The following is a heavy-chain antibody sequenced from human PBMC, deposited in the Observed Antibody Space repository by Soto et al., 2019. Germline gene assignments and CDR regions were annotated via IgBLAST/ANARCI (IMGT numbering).Heavy chain of an antibody. V-gene: IGHV3-21*01. J-gene: IGHJ4*02. CDR1: GFTFSSYS. CDR3: ARDRIPAATVH. CDR2: ISSSSSYI. D-gene: IGHD6-13*01. Sequence: GGSLRLSCAASGFTFSSYSMNWGRQAPGKGLEWVSSISSSSSYIYYADSVKGRFTISRDNATNSLYLQMNSMRAEETAVYYCARDRIPAATVHWGQGTLVTVSS.